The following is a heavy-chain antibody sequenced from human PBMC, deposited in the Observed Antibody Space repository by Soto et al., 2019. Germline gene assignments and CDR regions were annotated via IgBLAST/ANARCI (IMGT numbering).Heavy chain of an antibody. CDR1: GGSFSGYY. J-gene: IGHJ4*02. V-gene: IGHV4-34*01. D-gene: IGHD2-15*01. CDR2: INHSGST. CDR3: ARRVGYCSGGSCYSGFDY. Sequence: SETLSLTCAVYGGSFSGYYWSWIRQPPGKGLEWIGEINHSGSTNYNPSLKSRVTISVDTSKNQFSLKLSSVTAADTAVYYCARRVGYCSGGSCYSGFDYWGQGTLVTVSS.